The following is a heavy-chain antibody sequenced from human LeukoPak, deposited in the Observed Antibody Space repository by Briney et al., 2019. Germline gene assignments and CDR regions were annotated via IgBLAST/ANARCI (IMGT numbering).Heavy chain of an antibody. J-gene: IGHJ4*02. Sequence: GRSLRLSCAASGLTFSSYGMHWVRQAPGKGLEWVAVISYDGNKKYYADSVKGRFTISRDNSKNTLYLQMNSLRAEDTAVYYCAKGGVPGTNYLDYWGQGTLVTVSS. CDR2: ISYDGNKK. CDR3: AKGGVPGTNYLDY. D-gene: IGHD6-19*01. V-gene: IGHV3-30*18. CDR1: GLTFSSYG.